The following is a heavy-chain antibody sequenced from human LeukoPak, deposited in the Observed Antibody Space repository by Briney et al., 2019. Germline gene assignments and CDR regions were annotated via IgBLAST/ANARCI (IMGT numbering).Heavy chain of an antibody. Sequence: GGSLTLSCAASGFSFSSYAVSWVRQAPGRGLEWVSGISDGGSRTYYADSVKGRFTISRDDSKNTLYLQMNSLRAEDTAVYYCAKVPRYDILTGCWFDYWGQGTLVTVSS. CDR3: AKVPRYDILTGCWFDY. CDR2: ISDGGSRT. D-gene: IGHD3-9*01. J-gene: IGHJ4*02. CDR1: GFSFSSYA. V-gene: IGHV3-23*01.